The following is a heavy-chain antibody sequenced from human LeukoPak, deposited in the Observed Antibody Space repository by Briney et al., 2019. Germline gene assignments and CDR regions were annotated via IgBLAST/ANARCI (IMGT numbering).Heavy chain of an antibody. CDR1: GYTFTSYA. J-gene: IGHJ4*02. CDR3: ARYVWGSYRSEATFDY. V-gene: IGHV1-69*13. Sequence: GASVKVSCKASGYTFTSYAMNWVRQAPGQGLEWMGGIIPIFGTANYAQKFQGRVTITADESTSTAYMELSSLRSEDTAVYYCARYVWGSYRSEATFDYWGQGTLVTVSS. D-gene: IGHD3-16*02. CDR2: IIPIFGTA.